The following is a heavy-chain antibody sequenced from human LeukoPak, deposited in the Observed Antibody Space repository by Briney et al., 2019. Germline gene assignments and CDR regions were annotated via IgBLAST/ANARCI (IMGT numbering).Heavy chain of an antibody. CDR2: ISSSSSYI. CDR1: GFTFSSYS. Sequence: GGSLRLSCAASGFTFSSYSMNWVRQAPGKGLEWVSSISSSSSYIYYADSVKGRFTISRDNAKNSLYLQMNSLRAEDTAVYYCARDAEAGSRLFDYWGQGTLATVSS. CDR3: ARDAEAGSRLFDY. D-gene: IGHD6-13*01. V-gene: IGHV3-21*01. J-gene: IGHJ4*02.